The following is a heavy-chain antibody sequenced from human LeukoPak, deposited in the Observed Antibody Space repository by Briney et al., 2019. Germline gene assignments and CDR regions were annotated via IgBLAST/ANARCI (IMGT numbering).Heavy chain of an antibody. CDR2: ITSRTDGGTT. D-gene: IGHD3-16*02. V-gene: IGHV3-15*05. CDR3: TTDPNFDYVWGTYRLDY. J-gene: IGHJ4*02. CDR1: GFTFSDAW. Sequence: GGSLKLSCAASGFTFSDAWMTWVRQAPGKGLEWVGRITSRTDGGTTDYAAPVKGKFTFSRDDSNNTLYLQMNSLKTEDTAVYYCTTDPNFDYVWGTYRLDYWGQGTLVTVSS.